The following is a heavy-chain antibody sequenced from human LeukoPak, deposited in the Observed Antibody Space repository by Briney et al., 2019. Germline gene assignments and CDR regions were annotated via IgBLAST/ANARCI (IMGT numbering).Heavy chain of an antibody. D-gene: IGHD2-21*01. V-gene: IGHV1-3*01. CDR1: GYTFTNYV. CDR3: ARDDCGDTCYPGGY. Sequence: ASVKVSCKASGYTFTNYVVHWVRQAPGQRPEWMGWINAGNGDTKYSQNFQGRVTITRDTSASTAYMELSSLTSEDTALYYCARDDCGDTCYPGGYWGQGALVTVSS. J-gene: IGHJ4*02. CDR2: INAGNGDT.